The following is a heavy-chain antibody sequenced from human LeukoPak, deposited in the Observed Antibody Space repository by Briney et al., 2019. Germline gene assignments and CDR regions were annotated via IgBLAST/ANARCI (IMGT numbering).Heavy chain of an antibody. CDR1: GFTFSTYW. V-gene: IGHV3-7*01. Sequence: PGGSLRLSCAASGFTFSTYWMSWVRQAPGKGLEWVANIKQDGSEKYYVDSVKGRFTISRDNAKSSLYLQMNSLRDEDTAVYYCARDLGIDRFDCWGQGTLATVSS. D-gene: IGHD7-27*01. CDR3: ARDLGIDRFDC. CDR2: IKQDGSEK. J-gene: IGHJ4*02.